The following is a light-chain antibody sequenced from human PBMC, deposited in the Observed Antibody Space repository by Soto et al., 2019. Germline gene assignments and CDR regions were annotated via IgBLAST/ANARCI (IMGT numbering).Light chain of an antibody. V-gene: IGKV1-39*01. CDR3: QQSYSAPYT. Sequence: DLQMTQSPSSLSASVGDRVTITCRASQRISSYLNWYQQKLGRAPKLLIYAASSLQSGVPSRFSGSGSGTDFTLTISSLQPEDFATYYCQQSYSAPYTFGQGTKLEI. CDR1: QRISSY. J-gene: IGKJ2*01. CDR2: AAS.